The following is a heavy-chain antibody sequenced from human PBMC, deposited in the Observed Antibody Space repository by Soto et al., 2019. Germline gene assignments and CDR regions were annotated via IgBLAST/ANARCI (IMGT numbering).Heavy chain of an antibody. Sequence: SETLSLTCTVSGGSISSSSYYWGWIRQPPGKGLEWIGSIYYSGSTYYNPSLKSRVTISVDTSKNQFSLKLSSVTAADTAVYYCEAGRQLWLGFDYWGQGTLVTVSS. CDR3: EAGRQLWLGFDY. CDR1: GGSISSSSYY. D-gene: IGHD5-18*01. CDR2: IYYSGST. V-gene: IGHV4-39*01. J-gene: IGHJ4*02.